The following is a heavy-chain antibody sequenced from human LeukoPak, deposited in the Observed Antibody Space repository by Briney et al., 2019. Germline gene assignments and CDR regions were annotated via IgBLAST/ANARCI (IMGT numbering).Heavy chain of an antibody. CDR3: AELGITMIGGV. J-gene: IGHJ6*04. Sequence: GGSLRLSCAASGFTFSSSAMSWVRQAPGKGLEWVSGITGGAIRTYYADSVKGRFTISRDNAKNSLYLQMNSLRAEDTAVYYCAELGITMIGGVWGKGTTVTISS. CDR1: GFTFSSSA. D-gene: IGHD3-10*02. CDR2: ITGGAIRT. V-gene: IGHV3-23*01.